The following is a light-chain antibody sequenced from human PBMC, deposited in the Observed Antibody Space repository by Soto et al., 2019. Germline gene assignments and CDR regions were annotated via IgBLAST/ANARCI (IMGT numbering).Light chain of an antibody. Sequence: QSALTQPASVSGSPGQSITISCTGTSSDVAGYNYVSWYQRHPGKAPKLMIYDVSNRPSGVSNRFSGSKSGNTASLTISGLQAEDEADYYCSSYTSSGTLEVFGTGTKVTVL. CDR3: SSYTSSGTLEV. CDR2: DVS. CDR1: SSDVAGYNY. V-gene: IGLV2-14*01. J-gene: IGLJ1*01.